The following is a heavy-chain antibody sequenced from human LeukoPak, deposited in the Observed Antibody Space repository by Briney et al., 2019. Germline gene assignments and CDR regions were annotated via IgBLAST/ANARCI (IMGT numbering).Heavy chain of an antibody. J-gene: IGHJ4*02. CDR2: ISGTGDSR. CDR1: GFTFSNYA. V-gene: IGHV3-23*01. Sequence: QPGGSLILSCAASGFTFSNYAMSWVRQAPGKGPEWVSTISGTGDSRDYADSVKGRFTIPQDNSKDTPYLQLNSQSDEDTVVYYGVKVRCYFDYWGQGTLVPVSS. CDR3: VKVRCYFDY.